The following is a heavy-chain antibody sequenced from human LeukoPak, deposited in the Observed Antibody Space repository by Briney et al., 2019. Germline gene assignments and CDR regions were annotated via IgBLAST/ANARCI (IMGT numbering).Heavy chain of an antibody. D-gene: IGHD3-10*01. Sequence: GASVKVSCKVSGYTLTELSMHWVRQAPGKGLEWMGGFDPEDGETIYAQKFQGRVTMTEDTSTDTAYMELSSLRSEDTAVYYCAATDNLWFGELLSLWGQGTLVTVSS. CDR3: AATDNLWFGELLSL. J-gene: IGHJ4*02. CDR2: FDPEDGET. V-gene: IGHV1-24*01. CDR1: GYTLTELS.